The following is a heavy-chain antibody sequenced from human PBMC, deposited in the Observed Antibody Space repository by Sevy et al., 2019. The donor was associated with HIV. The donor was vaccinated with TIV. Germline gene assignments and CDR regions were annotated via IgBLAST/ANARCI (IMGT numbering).Heavy chain of an antibody. D-gene: IGHD3-22*01. CDR1: GYTFTGYY. J-gene: IGHJ4*02. CDR2: INPNSGGT. Sequence: ASVKVFCKASGYTFTGYYIHWVRQAPGQGLEWMGWINPNSGGTYFAKKFQDSVTMTTDTSVNTAYMELRSLRFDDTAVYSCARMGDYYDSSGYYPLKFWGQGTLVTVSS. V-gene: IGHV1-2*02. CDR3: ARMGDYYDSSGYYPLKF.